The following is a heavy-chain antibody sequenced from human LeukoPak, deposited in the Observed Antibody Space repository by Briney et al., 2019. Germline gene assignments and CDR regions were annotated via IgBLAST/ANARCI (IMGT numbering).Heavy chain of an antibody. V-gene: IGHV1-69*06. Sequence: ASVKVSCKASGGTFSSYDISWVRQAPGQGLEWMGGIMPMFGKTNYAQKFQGRVTTTADKATSTAYMELSSLRSEDTAVYYCAREAEQWILRFDPWGQGTLVTVSS. CDR1: GGTFSSYD. J-gene: IGHJ5*02. D-gene: IGHD3-22*01. CDR2: IMPMFGKT. CDR3: AREAEQWILRFDP.